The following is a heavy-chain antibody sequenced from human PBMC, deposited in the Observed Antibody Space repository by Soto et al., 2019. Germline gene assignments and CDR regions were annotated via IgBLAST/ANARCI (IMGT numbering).Heavy chain of an antibody. Sequence: SETLSLNCTVSGDTIYSDNYYWTWIRQPPGRGLELIAYIYYSGKTYYNPSLTSRTIISVDTSKNQFSLRLSSVTAADTAVYFCARVESMLPSILTSPLDFWGQGILVTVSS. CDR3: ARVESMLPSILTSPLDF. D-gene: IGHD2-15*01. V-gene: IGHV4-30-4*01. J-gene: IGHJ4*02. CDR2: IYYSGKT. CDR1: GDTIYSDNYY.